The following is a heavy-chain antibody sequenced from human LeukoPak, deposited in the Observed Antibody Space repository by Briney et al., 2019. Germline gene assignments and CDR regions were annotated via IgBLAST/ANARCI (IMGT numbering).Heavy chain of an antibody. CDR1: GFTFNTYG. CDR2: LSYDGSDK. D-gene: IGHD3-10*01. V-gene: IGHV3-30*18. CDR3: AKDRSYYGAGSFFEY. J-gene: IGHJ4*02. Sequence: PGGSLRLSCAASGFTFNTYGMHWIRQAPGKGLEWMAALSYDGSDKWYTDSVKGRFTISRDNSENTVYLQMHSLRTEDTAVYYCAKDRSYYGAGSFFEYWGQGTLVTVSS.